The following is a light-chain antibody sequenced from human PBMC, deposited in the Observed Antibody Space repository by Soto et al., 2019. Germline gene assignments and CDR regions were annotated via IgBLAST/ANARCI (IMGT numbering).Light chain of an antibody. Sequence: QSVLTQPPSASGTPGQRVTISCSGSSSNIGSSTVSWYQQLPGAAPKLLIFNNSQRPSGVPKRFSGSKSGTSASLAVSGLQSDSEADYYCAAWDDILSALVFGGGTNLTVL. CDR3: AAWDDILSALV. J-gene: IGLJ2*01. CDR1: SSNIGSST. CDR2: NNS. V-gene: IGLV1-44*01.